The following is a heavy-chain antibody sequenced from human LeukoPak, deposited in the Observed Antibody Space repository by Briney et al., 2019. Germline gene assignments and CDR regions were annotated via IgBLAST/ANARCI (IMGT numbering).Heavy chain of an antibody. CDR2: ISYDGSNK. Sequence: GRSLRLSCAASGFTFSSSAMHWVRQAPDEGLEWVAVISYDGSNKYYADSVKGRFTISRDNSKNTLYLQMNSLRADDTAVYYCARDRDSRGWYEGFDYWGQGTLVTVSS. V-gene: IGHV3-30-3*01. CDR1: GFTFSSSA. J-gene: IGHJ4*02. CDR3: ARDRDSRGWYEGFDY. D-gene: IGHD6-19*01.